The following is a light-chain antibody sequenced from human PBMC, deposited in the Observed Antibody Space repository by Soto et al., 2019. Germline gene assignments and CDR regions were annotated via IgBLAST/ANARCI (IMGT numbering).Light chain of an antibody. Sequence: QSVLTQPPSASGNPGQRVTIACSGSSSNIGSNYVYWYQQLPGTAPKLLIYSNNQRPSGVTDRFSGSKSGTSASLAISGLRSEDEADYYCAAWDDSLSGYVFGTGTKLTVL. CDR2: SNN. CDR3: AAWDDSLSGYV. V-gene: IGLV1-47*02. CDR1: SSNIGSNY. J-gene: IGLJ1*01.